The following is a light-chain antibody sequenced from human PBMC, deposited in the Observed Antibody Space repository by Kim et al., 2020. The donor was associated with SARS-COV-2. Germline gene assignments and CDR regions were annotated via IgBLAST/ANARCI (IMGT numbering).Light chain of an antibody. CDR3: NSRDSSGNHLV. CDR2: GKN. CDR1: SLRSYY. V-gene: IGLV3-19*01. J-gene: IGLJ3*02. Sequence: ALGQTVRITCQGDSLRSYYASWYQQKPGQAPVLVIYGKNSRSAGIPDRFSGSRSGNTVSLTITGAQAEDEADYYCNSRDSSGNHLVFGGGTQLTVL.